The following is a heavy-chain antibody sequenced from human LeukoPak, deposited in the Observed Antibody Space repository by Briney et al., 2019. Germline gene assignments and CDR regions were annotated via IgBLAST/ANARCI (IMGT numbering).Heavy chain of an antibody. Sequence: SETLSLTCTVSGYSISSGYYWGWIRQPPGKGLEWIGSIYHSGSTYYNPSLKSRVTISVDTSKNQLSLKLSSVTAADTAVYYCARSGGYSYGPYFDYWGQGTLVTVSS. J-gene: IGHJ4*02. D-gene: IGHD5-18*01. CDR1: GYSISSGYY. CDR3: ARSGGYSYGPYFDY. CDR2: IYHSGST. V-gene: IGHV4-38-2*02.